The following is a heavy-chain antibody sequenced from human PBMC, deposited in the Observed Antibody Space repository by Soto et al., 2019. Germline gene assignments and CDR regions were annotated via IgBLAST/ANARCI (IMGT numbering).Heavy chain of an antibody. J-gene: IGHJ4*02. CDR2: ISGSGSAI. Sequence: QLRLVESGGGLVNSGGSLRLSCAASGFTYSDYYMSWIRQAPGKGLEWVSYISGSGSAIYYADSVKGRFTISRDSAKNSLYLQMNSLRAEDTAVYYCASGEKDLPYFDYWGQGTLVTVSS. CDR3: ASGEKDLPYFDY. D-gene: IGHD3-10*01. CDR1: GFTYSDYY. V-gene: IGHV3-11*01.